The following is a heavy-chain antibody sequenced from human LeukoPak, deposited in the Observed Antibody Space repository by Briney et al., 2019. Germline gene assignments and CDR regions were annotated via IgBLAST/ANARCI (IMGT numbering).Heavy chain of an antibody. CDR1: GFIVSRNY. J-gene: IGHJ4*01. V-gene: IGHV3-53*01. Sequence: AGGSLRLSCAVSGFIVSRNYMSWVRQAPGKGLEWVSIIYSGGDTYYADSVKGRFTISRDNSNNTLYLQMNSLRAEDTGVYYCARDRRYSSSWYFWNWGHGALVTVSS. D-gene: IGHD6-13*01. CDR2: IYSGGDT. CDR3: ARDRRYSSSWYFWN.